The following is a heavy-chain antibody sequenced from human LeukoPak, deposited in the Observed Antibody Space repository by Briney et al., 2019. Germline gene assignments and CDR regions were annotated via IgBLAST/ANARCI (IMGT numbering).Heavy chain of an antibody. CDR2: ISSSGSTI. D-gene: IGHD6-13*01. CDR1: GFTFSDYY. CDR3: ARGDSCSWPCFDY. Sequence: GGSLRLSRAASGFTFSDYYMSWIRQAPGKGLEWVSYISSSGSTIYYADSVKGRFTISRDNAKNSLYLQMNSLRAEDTAVYYCARGDSCSWPCFDYWGQGTLVTVSS. J-gene: IGHJ4*02. V-gene: IGHV3-11*01.